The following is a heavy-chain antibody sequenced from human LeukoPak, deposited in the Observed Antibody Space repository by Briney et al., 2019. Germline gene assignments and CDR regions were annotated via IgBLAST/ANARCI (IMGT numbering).Heavy chain of an antibody. J-gene: IGHJ3*02. D-gene: IGHD6-13*01. CDR3: ARLGAAAGYVDAFDI. V-gene: IGHV4-4*07. CDR2: IYTSGST. Sequence: SETLSLTCTVSGGSISSYYWSWIRQPAGKGLEWIWRIYTSGSTNYNPSLKSRVTMSVDTSKNLFSLKLSSVTAADTAVYYCARLGAAAGYVDAFDIWGQGTVVTVSS. CDR1: GGSISSYY.